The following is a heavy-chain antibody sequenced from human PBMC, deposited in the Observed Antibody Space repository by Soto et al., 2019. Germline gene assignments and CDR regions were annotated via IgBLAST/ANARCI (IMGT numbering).Heavy chain of an antibody. V-gene: IGHV3-30*18. CDR3: AKDLDTDANWFDP. J-gene: IGHJ5*02. CDR1: AFT. CDR2: ISYDGSIK. Sequence: LRLSCAASAFTMHWVRQAPGKGLEWVAVISYDGSIKYYADSVKGRFTISRDNSKSTLYLQINSLRPEDTAVYYCAKDLDTDANWFDPWGQGTLVTVSS. D-gene: IGHD3-22*01.